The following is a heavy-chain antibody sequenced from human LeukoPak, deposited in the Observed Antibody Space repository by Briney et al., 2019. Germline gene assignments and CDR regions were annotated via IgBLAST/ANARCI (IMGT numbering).Heavy chain of an antibody. Sequence: PSETLSLTCTVSGGSISNYYWSWIRQPPGKGLEWIGYIYYSGSTYYNPSLKSRVTISVDTSKNQFSLKLSSVTAADTAVYYCAKTSYDSSGTWGQGTLVTVSS. CDR1: GGSISNYY. V-gene: IGHV4-59*12. J-gene: IGHJ4*02. CDR3: AKTSYDSSGT. D-gene: IGHD3-22*01. CDR2: IYYSGST.